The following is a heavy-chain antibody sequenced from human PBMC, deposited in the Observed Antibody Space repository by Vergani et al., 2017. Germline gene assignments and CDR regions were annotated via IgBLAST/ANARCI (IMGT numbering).Heavy chain of an antibody. Sequence: QVQLQESGPGLVKPSQTLSLTCTVSGGSISSGSYYWSWIRQPAGKGLEWIGPIYTSGSTNYNPSLKSRVTISVDTSKTQFSLKLSSVTAADTAVYYCARDPGVAGTQYYYYGMDVWGQGTTVTVSS. D-gene: IGHD6-19*01. CDR1: GGSISSGSYY. CDR2: IYTSGST. CDR3: ARDPGVAGTQYYYYGMDV. J-gene: IGHJ6*02. V-gene: IGHV4-61*02.